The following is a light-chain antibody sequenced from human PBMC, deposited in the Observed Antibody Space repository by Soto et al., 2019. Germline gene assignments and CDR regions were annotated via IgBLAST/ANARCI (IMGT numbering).Light chain of an antibody. CDR3: CSVASSSPYV. J-gene: IGLJ1*01. Sequence: QSALTQPASVSGSPGKSITISCTGTSSDVGSYNLVSWYQQHPGKAPKLMIYEGTKRPSGVSNCFSGSKSGNTASLTISELQAEDEADYYCCSVASSSPYVFGSGTKLTVL. CDR2: EGT. CDR1: SSDVGSYNL. V-gene: IGLV2-23*01.